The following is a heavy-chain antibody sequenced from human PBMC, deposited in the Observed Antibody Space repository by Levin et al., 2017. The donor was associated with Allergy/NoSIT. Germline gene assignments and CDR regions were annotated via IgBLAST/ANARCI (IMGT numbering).Heavy chain of an antibody. V-gene: IGHV4-30-2*01. Sequence: ASQTLSLTCAVSGGSISSGGYSWSWIRQPPGKGLEWIGNIYLSGSTNDNPSLKSRVTMSVDRSKNQFSLKLSYVTAADTAVYYCARVAGYSYGYYFDYWGPGTLVTGSS. D-gene: IGHD5-18*01. CDR1: GGSISSGGYS. CDR2: IYLSGST. J-gene: IGHJ4*02. CDR3: ARVAGYSYGYYFDY.